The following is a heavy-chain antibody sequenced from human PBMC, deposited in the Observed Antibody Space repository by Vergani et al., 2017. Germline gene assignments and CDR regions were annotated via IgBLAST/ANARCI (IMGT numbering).Heavy chain of an antibody. J-gene: IGHJ6*02. Sequence: QVQLQESGPGLVKASQTLSLTCSVSGAYVGSGGYYWSWVRQRPGMGLDWIGYIYYSGTTYYNPSLESRLTISLDTSENHLSLKLTSVTAADTAVYYCARDGSGSYYYYYYGMDVWGQGTTVTVSS. V-gene: IGHV4-31*03. CDR3: ARDGSGSYYYYYYGMDV. D-gene: IGHD3-10*01. CDR1: GAYVGSGGYY. CDR2: IYYSGTT.